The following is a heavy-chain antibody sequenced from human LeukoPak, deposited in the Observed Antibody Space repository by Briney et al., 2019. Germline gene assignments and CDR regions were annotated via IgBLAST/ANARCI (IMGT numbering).Heavy chain of an antibody. V-gene: IGHV3-66*01. D-gene: IGHD3-9*01. Sequence: PGGSLRLSCAASGFTVSSNYMSWVRQAPGKGLEWVSVIYSGGSTYYADSVKGRFTISRDNSKNTLYLQMNNLRAEDTAVYYCARDPVLTGYYGMDVWGQGTTVTVSS. CDR2: IYSGGST. J-gene: IGHJ6*02. CDR1: GFTVSSNY. CDR3: ARDPVLTGYYGMDV.